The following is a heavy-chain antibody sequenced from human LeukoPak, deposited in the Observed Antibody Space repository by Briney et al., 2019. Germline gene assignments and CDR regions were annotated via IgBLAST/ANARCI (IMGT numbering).Heavy chain of an antibody. CDR3: ARRISSGEVDP. CDR1: GGSISSYY. J-gene: IGHJ5*02. V-gene: IGHV4-59*01. Sequence: PSETLSLTCTVSGGSISSYYWSWIRQPPGKGLEWIGYIYYSGSTNYNPSLKSRVTISVDTSKNQFSLKLSSVTAADTAVYYCARRISSGEVDPWGQGTLVTVSS. D-gene: IGHD3-22*01. CDR2: IYYSGST.